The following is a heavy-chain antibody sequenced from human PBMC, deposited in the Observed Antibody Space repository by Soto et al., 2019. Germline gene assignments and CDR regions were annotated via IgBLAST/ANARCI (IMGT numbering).Heavy chain of an antibody. CDR2: IYYSGST. J-gene: IGHJ1*01. CDR3: ARTDSSGYYSSAEYFQH. CDR1: GGSISSGDYY. D-gene: IGHD3-22*01. Sequence: QVQLQESGPGLVKPSQTLSLTCTVSGGSISSGDYYWSWIRQPAGKGLEWIGYIYYSGSTYYNPSLKSRVTISVDTSNNQFSLKLSSVTAADTAVYYCARTDSSGYYSSAEYFQHWGQGTLVTVSS. V-gene: IGHV4-30-4*01.